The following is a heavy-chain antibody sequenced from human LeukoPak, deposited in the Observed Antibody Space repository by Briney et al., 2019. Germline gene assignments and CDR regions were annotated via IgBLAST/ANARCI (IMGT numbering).Heavy chain of an antibody. D-gene: IGHD4/OR15-4a*01. J-gene: IGHJ4*02. Sequence: GGSLRLSCAASGFTFSSYEMNWVRQAPGRGLDWVSYISSSGNTIYYADSVKGRFTISRDNAKNSLYLQMNSLRAEDTAVYYCARRAGAYSHPYDYWGQGTLVTVSS. CDR1: GFTFSSYE. CDR3: ARRAGAYSHPYDY. CDR2: ISSSGNTI. V-gene: IGHV3-48*03.